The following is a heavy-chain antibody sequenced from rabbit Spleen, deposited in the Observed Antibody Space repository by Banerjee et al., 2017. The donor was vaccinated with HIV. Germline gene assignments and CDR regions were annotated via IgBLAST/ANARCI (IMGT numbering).Heavy chain of an antibody. CDR3: ARDTGSSFSSYGMDL. CDR2: IGAGVSYTT. J-gene: IGHJ6*01. V-gene: IGHV1S40*01. Sequence: EESGGGLVKPGASLTLTCTASGVSFSFSSYMCWVRQAPGKGLEWISCIGAGVSYTTYYATWAKGRFTISKTSSTTVTLQMTSLTVADTATYFCARDTGSSFSSYGMDLWGPGTLVTVS. D-gene: IGHD8-1*01. CDR1: GVSFSFSSY.